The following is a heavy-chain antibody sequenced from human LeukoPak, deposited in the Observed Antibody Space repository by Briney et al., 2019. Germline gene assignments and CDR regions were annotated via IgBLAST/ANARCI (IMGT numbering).Heavy chain of an antibody. CDR2: FYHSGST. V-gene: IGHV4-30-2*01. Sequence: PSQTLSLTCTVSGGSISSGGYYWSWIRQHPGKGLEWIGYFYHSGSTHYNPSLKSRVTISVDRSENRISLKLRSVTAADTAVYYCARETTGWYRALDSWGQGSLVTVSS. J-gene: IGHJ4*02. CDR1: GGSISSGGYY. D-gene: IGHD6-19*01. CDR3: ARETTGWYRALDS.